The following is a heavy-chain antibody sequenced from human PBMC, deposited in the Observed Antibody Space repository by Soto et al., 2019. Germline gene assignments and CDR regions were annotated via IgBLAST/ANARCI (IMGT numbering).Heavy chain of an antibody. CDR3: AHSWYCSGGSCYYTYYFDY. CDR1: GFSLSNSGVG. V-gene: IGHV2-5*02. Sequence: ITLKESGPTLVKPTQTLTLTCTFSGFSLSNSGVGVGWIRQPPGKALEWLALIYWDDNKRYSPSLNSRLTITKDTXXNXVXXTMTNMDPVDTATYYCAHSWYCSGGSCYYTYYFDYWGQGTLVTVSS. J-gene: IGHJ4*02. CDR2: IYWDDNK. D-gene: IGHD2-15*01.